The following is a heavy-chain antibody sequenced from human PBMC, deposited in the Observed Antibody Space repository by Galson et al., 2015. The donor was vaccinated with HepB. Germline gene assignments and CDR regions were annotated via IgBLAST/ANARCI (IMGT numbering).Heavy chain of an antibody. Sequence: PVKVAGQESGGTFTSYYMQWAGEAPGEGLEWVGIINGSGGSTSYAQKFQGRVTMSRDTSTSTVYMELSSLRSEVTAVYYCARGKSEDYYYCRMDVWRQGTTVTVSS. CDR3: ARGKSEDYYYCRMDV. D-gene: IGHD2-15*01. CDR1: GGTFTSYY. V-gene: IGHV1-46*01. CDR2: INGSGGST. J-gene: IGHJ6*02.